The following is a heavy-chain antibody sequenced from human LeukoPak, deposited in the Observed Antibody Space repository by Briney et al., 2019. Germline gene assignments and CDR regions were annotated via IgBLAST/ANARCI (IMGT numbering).Heavy chain of an antibody. CDR3: ACPPAENRLTGSRYYIDY. CDR2: ISGSGDST. J-gene: IGHJ4*02. CDR1: GFTFSSYA. V-gene: IGHV3-23*01. D-gene: IGHD3-9*01. Sequence: GGSLRLSCAASGFTFSSYAMSWVRQAPGKGLEWVSGISGSGDSTDYADSVKGRFTISRDNSKNTLYLQINSLRVEDTAVYYCACPPAENRLTGSRYYIDYWGQGTLVTVSS.